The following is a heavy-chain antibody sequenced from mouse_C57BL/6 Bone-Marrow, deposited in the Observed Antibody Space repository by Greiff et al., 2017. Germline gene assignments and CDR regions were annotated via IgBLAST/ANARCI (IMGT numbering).Heavy chain of an antibody. J-gene: IGHJ4*01. CDR1: GYTFTSYW. D-gene: IGHD1-1*01. V-gene: IGHV1-55*01. CDR2: IYPGSGST. CDR3: ARRKTTGLRGRDY. Sequence: VQLQQPGAELVKPGASVKMSCKASGYTFTSYWITWVKQRPGQGLEWIGDIYPGSGSTNYNEKFKSKATLTVDTSSSTAYMQLRSLTSEDSAVYDCARRKTTGLRGRDYWGQGTSVTVSA.